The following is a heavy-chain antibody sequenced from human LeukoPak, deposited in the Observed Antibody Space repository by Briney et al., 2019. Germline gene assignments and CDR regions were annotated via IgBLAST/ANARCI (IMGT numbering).Heavy chain of an antibody. CDR3: ARSATTAAGTRYFHH. CDR2: ISAYNGNT. V-gene: IGHV1-18*01. J-gene: IGHJ1*01. Sequence: ASVKVSCKASGYTFTSYGISWVRQAPGQGLEWMGWISAYNGNTNYAQKLQGRVTMTTDTSTSTAYMELRSLRSDDTAVYYRARSATTAAGTRYFHHWGQGTLVTVSS. CDR1: GYTFTSYG. D-gene: IGHD6-13*01.